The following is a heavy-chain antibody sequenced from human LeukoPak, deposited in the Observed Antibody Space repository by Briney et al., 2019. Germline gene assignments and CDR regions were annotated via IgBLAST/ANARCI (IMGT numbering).Heavy chain of an antibody. J-gene: IGHJ4*02. CDR2: MSGTGSAI. CDR3: VRQFCSGGGCYFDY. CDR1: GFTFSSNE. D-gene: IGHD2-15*01. Sequence: GGSLRLSWAASGFTFSSNEMNWVRQAPGKGLEWVSYMSGTGSAIFYADSVRGRFTISRDNAKNSLFLQMNGLRAEDTAIYYCVRQFCSGGGCYFDYWGQGTLVTVSS. V-gene: IGHV3-48*03.